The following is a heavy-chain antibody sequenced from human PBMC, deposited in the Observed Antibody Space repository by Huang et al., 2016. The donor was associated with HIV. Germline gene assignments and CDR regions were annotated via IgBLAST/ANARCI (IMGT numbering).Heavy chain of an antibody. J-gene: IGHJ4*02. Sequence: QVQLVQSGAEVKKPGSSVKVSCKASGGTFSSYAISWVRQAPGQGLEWMGRIIPSFGTANDAQKFKCRVTITADESTSTAYMELSSLRSEDTAVYYCARVESRRYYDSSGYYYWGQGTLVTVSS. CDR3: ARVESRRYYDSSGYYY. CDR2: IIPSFGTA. D-gene: IGHD3-22*01. CDR1: GGTFSSYA. V-gene: IGHV1-69*18.